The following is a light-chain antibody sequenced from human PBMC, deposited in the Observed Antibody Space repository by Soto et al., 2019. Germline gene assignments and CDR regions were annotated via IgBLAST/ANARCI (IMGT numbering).Light chain of an antibody. V-gene: IGLV1-44*01. CDR1: SSNIGSHT. CDR3: ATWDDSLDGVV. Sequence: QSVLTQPPSASGTPGQPIAISCSGGSSNIGSHTVNWYQQLPGTAPRLLIYSNTQRPSGVPDRFSGSKSGTSASLAITGLQSDSEGDYYCATWDDSLDGVVFGGGTKLTVL. J-gene: IGLJ2*01. CDR2: SNT.